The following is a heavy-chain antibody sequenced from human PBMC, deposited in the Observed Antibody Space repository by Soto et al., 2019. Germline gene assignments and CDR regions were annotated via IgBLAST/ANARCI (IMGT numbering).Heavy chain of an antibody. D-gene: IGHD2-2*01. V-gene: IGHV4-30-2*01. CDR2: VYPDGTS. CDR1: GASISSGGYS. Sequence: PSETLSLTCSVSGASISSGGYSWSWLRRPPGKGLEWIGYVYPDGTSFYNQALKRRVAIAMDTSKNQFSLKLTSVTAADTAIYFCARETTASFDPWGQGTQVTVSS. J-gene: IGHJ5*02. CDR3: ARETTASFDP.